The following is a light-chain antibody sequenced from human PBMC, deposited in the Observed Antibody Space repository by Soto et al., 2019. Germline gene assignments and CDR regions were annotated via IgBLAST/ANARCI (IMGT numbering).Light chain of an antibody. Sequence: EVVLTQSPGTLSLSPGETATLSCRASQIVSANYIAWYQQKPGQAPRVLIYGAVSRATGIPDRFSGSGSETDFTLTISRLEPEDFAAYYCQQYGSSPATFGQGTKVDIK. CDR3: QQYGSSPAT. J-gene: IGKJ1*01. CDR2: GAV. V-gene: IGKV3-20*01. CDR1: QIVSANY.